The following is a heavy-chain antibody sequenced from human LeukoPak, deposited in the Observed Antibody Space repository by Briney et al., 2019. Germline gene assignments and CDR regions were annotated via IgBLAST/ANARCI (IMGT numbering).Heavy chain of an antibody. CDR2: TYYRSKWYY. CDR3: TKTERGYGKNWFDP. J-gene: IGHJ5*02. Sequence: SQTLSLTCAISGDSVSSNSAAWNWIRQSPSRGLEWLGRTYYRSKWYYDYAVSVKSRITINPDTSKNQFSLQLNSVILEDTAVYYCTKTERGYGKNWFDPWGQGTLVTVSS. D-gene: IGHD6-25*01. V-gene: IGHV6-1*01. CDR1: GDSVSSNSAA.